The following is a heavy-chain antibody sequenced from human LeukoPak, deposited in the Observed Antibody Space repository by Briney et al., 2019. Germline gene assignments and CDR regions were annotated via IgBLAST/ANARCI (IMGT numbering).Heavy chain of an antibody. J-gene: IGHJ4*02. Sequence: PGGSLRLSCTAYGFTFSNAWMTWVRQAPGKGLQWVGRIKSKTDGGTTDYATPVKGRFIISRDDSKNTVYLQMNSLKTEDTGVYYCATHHCSSTSCYLRDGDYWGQGTLVTVSS. V-gene: IGHV3-15*01. CDR1: GFTFSNAW. CDR3: ATHHCSSTSCYLRDGDY. D-gene: IGHD2-2*01. CDR2: IKSKTDGGTT.